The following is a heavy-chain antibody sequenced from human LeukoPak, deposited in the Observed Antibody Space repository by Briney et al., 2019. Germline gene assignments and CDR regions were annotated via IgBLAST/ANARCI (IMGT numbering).Heavy chain of an antibody. J-gene: IGHJ6*02. V-gene: IGHV1-8*01. CDR1: GYTFTSYD. CDR3: ARGEVVIGYYYGTDV. D-gene: IGHD3-22*01. CDR2: MNPNSGNT. Sequence: ASVKVSCKASGYTFTSYDINWVRQATGQGLEWMGWMNPNSGNTGYAQKFQGRVTMTRNTSISTAYMELSSLRSEDTAVYYCARGEVVIGYYYGTDVWGQGTTVTVSS.